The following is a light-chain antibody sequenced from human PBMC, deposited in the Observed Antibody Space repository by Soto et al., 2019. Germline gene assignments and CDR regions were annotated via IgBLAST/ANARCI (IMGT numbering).Light chain of an antibody. J-gene: IGKJ5*01. V-gene: IGKV3-15*01. CDR2: GIS. CDR1: QRVGSN. CDR3: QRYTSWPTT. Sequence: ELVLTQSPVTLSVSPGERVTLSCRASQRVGSNYLAWYQQKPGQTPRLLIYGISARATGIPDRFSGSGSGTEFTLTISSLQSEDLAVYYCQRYTSWPTTFGQGTRLEIK.